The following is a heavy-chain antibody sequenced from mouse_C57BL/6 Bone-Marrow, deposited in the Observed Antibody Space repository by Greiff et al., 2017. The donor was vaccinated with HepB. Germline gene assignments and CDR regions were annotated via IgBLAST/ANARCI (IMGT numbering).Heavy chain of an antibody. CDR1: GYTFTSYW. Sequence: VQLQQPGAELVRPGSSVKLSCKASGYTFTSYWMHWVKQRPIQGLEWIGNIDPSDSETHYNQKFKDKATLTVDKSSSTAYMQLSSLTSEDSAVYYCARRGYGSGGFAYWGQGTLVTVSA. J-gene: IGHJ3*01. D-gene: IGHD1-1*01. CDR2: IDPSDSET. V-gene: IGHV1-52*01. CDR3: ARRGYGSGGFAY.